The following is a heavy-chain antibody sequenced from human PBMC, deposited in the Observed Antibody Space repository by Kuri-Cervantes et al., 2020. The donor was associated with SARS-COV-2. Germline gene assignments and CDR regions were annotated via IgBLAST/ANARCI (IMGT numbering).Heavy chain of an antibody. CDR1: GGSISSGGYF. D-gene: IGHD2-21*01. CDR2: IYHSGST. CDR3: ARHIDDCGGDCQPNDGFDI. J-gene: IGHJ3*02. Sequence: LRLSCAVSGGSISSGGYFWSWIRQPPGKGLEWIGYIYHSGSTYYNPSLKSRVTISADKSIRTAYLQWNSLKASDTAIYYCARHIDDCGGDCQPNDGFDIWGQGTMVTVSS. V-gene: IGHV4-30-2*01.